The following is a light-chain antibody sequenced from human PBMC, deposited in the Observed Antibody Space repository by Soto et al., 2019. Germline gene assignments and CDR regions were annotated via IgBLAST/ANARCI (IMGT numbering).Light chain of an antibody. CDR2: AAS. CDR3: QQYYSYPRT. V-gene: IGKV1-8*01. Sequence: AIRMTQSPSSFSASTGDRVTITCRASQGISSYLAWYQQKPGKAPKLLIYAASTLQSGVPSRFSGSGSGTDFTLTISGLQSEDFATYYWQQYYSYPRTFGGGTKVEIK. J-gene: IGKJ4*01. CDR1: QGISSY.